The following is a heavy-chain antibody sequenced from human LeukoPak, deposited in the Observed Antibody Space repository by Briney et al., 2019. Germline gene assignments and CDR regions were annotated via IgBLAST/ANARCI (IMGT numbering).Heavy chain of an antibody. Sequence: GASLRLSCAASGLTFSSYAMSWVRQAPGKGLEWVSAISGSGGSTYYAASVKGRFTIPRDNSKHTLHLQMNSLRAEDTAVYYCAKDFLTYYYDSSGYYYDYWGQGTLVTVSS. D-gene: IGHD3-22*01. CDR2: ISGSGGST. J-gene: IGHJ4*02. V-gene: IGHV3-23*01. CDR3: AKDFLTYYYDSSGYYYDY. CDR1: GLTFSSYA.